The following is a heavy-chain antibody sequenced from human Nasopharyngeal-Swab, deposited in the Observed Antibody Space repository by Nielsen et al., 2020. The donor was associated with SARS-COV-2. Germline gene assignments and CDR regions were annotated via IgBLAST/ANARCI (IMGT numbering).Heavy chain of an antibody. CDR2: INAGNGNT. CDR3: ANSTSSSSLRWFDP. Sequence: WVRQAPGQRLEWMGWINAGNGNTKYSQKFQGRVTITRDTSASTAYMELSSLRSEDTAVYYCANSTSSSSLRWFDPWGQGTLVTVS. V-gene: IGHV1-3*01. J-gene: IGHJ5*02. D-gene: IGHD6-13*01.